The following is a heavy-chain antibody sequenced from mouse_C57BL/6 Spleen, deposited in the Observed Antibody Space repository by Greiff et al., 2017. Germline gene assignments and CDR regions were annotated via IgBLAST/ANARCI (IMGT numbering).Heavy chain of an antibody. Sequence: QVQLQQSGAELVRPGTSVKVSCKASGYAFTNYLIEWVKQRPGQGLEWIGVINPGSGGTNYNEKFKGQATLTADKSSSTAYIQLSSLTSADSAVYFCARVYDGCYWYFDVWGTGTTVTVSS. J-gene: IGHJ1*03. CDR3: ARVYDGCYWYFDV. V-gene: IGHV1-54*01. CDR2: INPGSGGT. D-gene: IGHD2-3*01. CDR1: GYAFTNYL.